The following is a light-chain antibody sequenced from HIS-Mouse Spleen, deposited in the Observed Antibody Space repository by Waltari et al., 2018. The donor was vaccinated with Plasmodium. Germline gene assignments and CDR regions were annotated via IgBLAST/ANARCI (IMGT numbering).Light chain of an antibody. J-gene: IGKJ4*01. V-gene: IGKV4-1*01. CDR2: WAS. CDR3: QQYYSTPLT. Sequence: DIVMTQSPDSLAVSLGERATINCKSSQSVLYSSNNKNYLAWYQQKPVQPPKLLIYWASTRGSGVPDRFSGSGSGTEFTLTISSLQAEDVAVYYCQQYYSTPLTFGGGTKVEIK. CDR1: QSVLYSSNNKNY.